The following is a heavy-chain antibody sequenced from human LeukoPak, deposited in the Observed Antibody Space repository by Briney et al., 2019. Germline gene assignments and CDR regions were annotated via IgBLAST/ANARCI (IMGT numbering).Heavy chain of an antibody. D-gene: IGHD2-21*02. J-gene: IGHJ6*03. CDR1: GFTFSSYG. CDR2: IRYDGSNK. CDR3: AKRGLTVTATLYYYYMDV. V-gene: IGHV3-30*02. Sequence: HPGGSLRLSCAASGFTFSSYGMHWVRQAPGKGLEWVAFIRYDGSNKYYADSVKGRFTISRDNSKNTLYLQMNSLRAEDTAVYYCAKRGLTVTATLYYYYMDVWGKGTTVTISS.